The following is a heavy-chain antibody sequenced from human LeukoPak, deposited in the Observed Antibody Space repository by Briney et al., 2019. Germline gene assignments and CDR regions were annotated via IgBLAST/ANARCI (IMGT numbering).Heavy chain of an antibody. Sequence: ASVKVSCKASGYDFTSVGITWVRRAPGQGLEWMGWISPYNGNTRYAQKFQGRVAMTTDTSTTTASMELRGLRFNDTAVYYCARAGSGSGWYFDYWGQGTLVTVSS. CDR2: ISPYNGNT. V-gene: IGHV1-18*01. D-gene: IGHD6-19*01. CDR1: GYDFTSVG. J-gene: IGHJ4*02. CDR3: ARAGSGSGWYFDY.